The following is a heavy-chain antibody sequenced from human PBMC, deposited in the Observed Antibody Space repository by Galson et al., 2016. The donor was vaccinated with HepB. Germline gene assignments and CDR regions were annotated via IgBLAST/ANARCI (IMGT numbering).Heavy chain of an antibody. CDR3: ARRVGYSSRAFDI. CDR1: GFTFSTYW. CDR2: INGDGSST. V-gene: IGHV3-74*01. J-gene: IGHJ3*02. D-gene: IGHD5-24*01. Sequence: SLRLSCAASGFTFSTYWMHWVRQAPGKGLVWVSRINGDGSSTNYADSVKGRFTISRDNAKHTMYLQMNSLRAEDTAVYYCARRVGYSSRAFDIWGQGTMVTVSS.